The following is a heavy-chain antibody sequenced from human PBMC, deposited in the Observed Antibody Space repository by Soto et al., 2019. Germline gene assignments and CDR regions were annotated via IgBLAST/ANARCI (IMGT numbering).Heavy chain of an antibody. CDR2: MNPNSGNT. D-gene: IGHD2-21*01. J-gene: IGHJ6*02. CDR3: TKEIATRGMDV. CDR1: GYTFTSYD. Sequence: QVQLVQSGAEVKKPGASVKVSCKASGYTFTSYDINWVRQATGQGLEWMGWMNPNSGNTGYAQKFQGRVTMTRNTTKGTAYMELSNLRSEDTAVHCCTKEIATRGMDVWGQGTTFTVSS. V-gene: IGHV1-8*01.